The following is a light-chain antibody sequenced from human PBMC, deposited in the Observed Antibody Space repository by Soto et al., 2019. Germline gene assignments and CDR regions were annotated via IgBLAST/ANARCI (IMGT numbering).Light chain of an antibody. Sequence: QSALTQPASVSGSPGQSITISCTRTNSDLGSFNFVSWYQQHPGKAPKVMIYEVAKRPSGISDRFSGSKSGNTASLTISGLQVEEEADYYCCSDAGTSSYLFGTGTKLTVL. CDR3: CSDAGTSSYL. J-gene: IGLJ1*01. V-gene: IGLV2-23*02. CDR2: EVA. CDR1: NSDLGSFNF.